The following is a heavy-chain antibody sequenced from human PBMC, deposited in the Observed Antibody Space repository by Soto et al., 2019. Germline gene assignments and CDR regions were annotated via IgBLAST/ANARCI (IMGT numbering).Heavy chain of an antibody. V-gene: IGHV4-31*03. CDR1: GGSISSGGYY. CDR3: ARDRAEYYYDSSGYSYFDY. Sequence: PSETLSLTCTVSGGSISSGGYYWSWIRQHPGKGLEWIGYIYYSGSTYYNPSLKSRVTISVDTSKNQFSLKLSSVTAADTAVYYCARDRAEYYYDSSGYSYFDYWGQGTLVTVS. J-gene: IGHJ4*02. D-gene: IGHD3-22*01. CDR2: IYYSGST.